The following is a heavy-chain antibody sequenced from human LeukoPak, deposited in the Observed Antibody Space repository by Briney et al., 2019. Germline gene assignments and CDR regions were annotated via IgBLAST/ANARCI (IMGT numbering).Heavy chain of an antibody. CDR3: AIDSSSWPSPPDYYYYYYMDV. D-gene: IGHD6-13*01. CDR2: IYTSGST. CDR1: GDSISSYY. J-gene: IGHJ6*03. V-gene: IGHV4-4*07. Sequence: SETLSLTCTVSGDSISSYYWSWIRQSAGKGLEWIGRIYTSGSTNYNPSLKSRVTISVDTSKNQFSLKLSSVTAADTAVYYCAIDSSSWPSPPDYYYYYYMDVWGKGTTVTVSS.